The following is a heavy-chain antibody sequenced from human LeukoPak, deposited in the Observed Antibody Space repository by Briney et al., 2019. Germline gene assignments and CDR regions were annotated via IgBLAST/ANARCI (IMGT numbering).Heavy chain of an antibody. V-gene: IGHV1-2*02. Sequence: ASVKVSCKASGYTFTGYYMHWVRQAPGQGLEWMGWINPNSDGTNYAQKFQGRVTMTRDTSISTAYMELSRLRSDDTAVYYCARGGGSGWYYFDYWGQGTLVTVSS. CDR1: GYTFTGYY. D-gene: IGHD6-19*01. CDR2: INPNSDGT. J-gene: IGHJ4*02. CDR3: ARGGGSGWYYFDY.